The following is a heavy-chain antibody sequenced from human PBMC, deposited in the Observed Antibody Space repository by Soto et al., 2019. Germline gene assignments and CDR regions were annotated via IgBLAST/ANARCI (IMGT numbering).Heavy chain of an antibody. D-gene: IGHD3-3*01. V-gene: IGHV3-15*01. CDR1: GITFSNAW. CDR2: IKSKTDGGTT. CDR3: TTPTYDFWSGYPYYYYYGMDV. Sequence: PGGSLRLSCAASGITFSNAWMNWVRQAPGKGLEYIGRIKSKTDGGTTDYAAPVKGRFTISRDDSKNTLYLQMNSLKTEDTAVYYCTTPTYDFWSGYPYYYYYGMDVWGQGTTVTVSS. J-gene: IGHJ6*02.